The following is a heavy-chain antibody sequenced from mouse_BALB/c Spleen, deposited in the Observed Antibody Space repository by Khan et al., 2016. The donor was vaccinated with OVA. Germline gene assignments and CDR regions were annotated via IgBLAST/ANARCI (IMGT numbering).Heavy chain of an antibody. V-gene: IGHV1S137*01. CDR3: ARGGKFAY. CDR2: ISSYYAVP. Sequence: QVRLQQSGAELVRPGVSLKISCKGSGYTFTDYAMHWVKQSHAKRLEWIGVISSYYAVPDYNQTFKGKATMTVDRSSSTAYMELARLTSEDSAIYDCARGGKFAYWGQGTLVTVSA. CDR1: GYTFTDYA. J-gene: IGHJ3*01. D-gene: IGHD1-1*02.